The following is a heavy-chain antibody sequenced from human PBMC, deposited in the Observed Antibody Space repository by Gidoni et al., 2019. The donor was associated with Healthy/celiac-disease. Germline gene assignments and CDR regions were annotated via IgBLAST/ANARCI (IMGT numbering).Heavy chain of an antibody. D-gene: IGHD6-19*01. CDR3: AQGKWLVSGPYFDY. V-gene: IGHV3-23*01. J-gene: IGHJ4*02. CDR2: ISGSGGST. Sequence: EVQLLESGGGLVQPGGSLRLSCAASGFTFSSYAMSWVRQAPGKELGWVSAISGSGGSTYYADSVKGRFTISRDNSKNTLYLQMNSLRAEDTAVYYCAQGKWLVSGPYFDYWGQGTLVTVSS. CDR1: GFTFSSYA.